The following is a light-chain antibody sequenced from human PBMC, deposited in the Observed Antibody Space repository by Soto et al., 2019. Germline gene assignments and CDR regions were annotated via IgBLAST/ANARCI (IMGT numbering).Light chain of an antibody. Sequence: DIQMTQSPSTLSASVGDRVTITCRASQSISSWLAWYQQKPGKAPKLLIYDASSLESGVPSRFSGSGSGTEFTLTITSLQADDFGTYYCQQYETYFRTFGQGTKVDIK. CDR2: DAS. CDR3: QQYETYFRT. V-gene: IGKV1-5*01. CDR1: QSISSW. J-gene: IGKJ2*01.